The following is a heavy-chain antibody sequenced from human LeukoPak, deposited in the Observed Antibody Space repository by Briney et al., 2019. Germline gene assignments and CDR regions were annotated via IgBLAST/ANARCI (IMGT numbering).Heavy chain of an antibody. Sequence: ASVKVPCKASGYTFTGYYMHWVRQAPGQGLEWMGRINPNSGGTNYAQKFQGRVTMTRDTSISTAYMELSRLRSDDTAVYYCARYSSGRTYGMDVWGQGTTVTVSS. D-gene: IGHD6-25*01. J-gene: IGHJ6*02. V-gene: IGHV1-2*06. CDR2: INPNSGGT. CDR3: ARYSSGRTYGMDV. CDR1: GYTFTGYY.